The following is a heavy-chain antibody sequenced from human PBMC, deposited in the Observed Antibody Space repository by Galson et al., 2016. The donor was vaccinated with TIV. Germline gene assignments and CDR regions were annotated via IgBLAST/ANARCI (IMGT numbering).Heavy chain of an antibody. CDR3: AHRYCTRTNCLGAFDV. D-gene: IGHD2-2*01. CDR1: GFSLSTSGVG. Sequence: PALVKPTQTLTLTCTFSGFSLSTSGVGVGWIRQPPGKALEWLALIYWDDDKRYGPSLKTRLAITKDTSKNQVVLTMTNMDPVDTATYYCAHRYCTRTNCLGAFDVWGQGTMVTVSS. V-gene: IGHV2-5*05. CDR2: IYWDDDK. J-gene: IGHJ3*01.